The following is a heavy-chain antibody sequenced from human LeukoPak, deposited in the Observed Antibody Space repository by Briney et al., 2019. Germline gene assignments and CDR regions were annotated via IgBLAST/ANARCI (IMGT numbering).Heavy chain of an antibody. CDR2: ISYDGSNK. J-gene: IGHJ6*02. V-gene: IGHV3-30-3*01. D-gene: IGHD3-22*01. CDR3: AKELDRGPGMDV. CDR1: GFTFGDYH. Sequence: GGSLRLSCAASGFTFGDYHMHWVRQAPGKGLEWVAVISYDGSNKYYADSVKGRVTISRDNSKNTLYLQINSLRAEDTAVYYCAKELDRGPGMDVWGQGTTVTVSS.